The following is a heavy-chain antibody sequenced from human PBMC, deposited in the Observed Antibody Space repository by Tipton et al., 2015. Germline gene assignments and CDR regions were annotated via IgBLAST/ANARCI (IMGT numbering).Heavy chain of an antibody. CDR1: GGSVSSGSYY. Sequence: LRLSCTVSGGSVSSGSYYWSWIRQPPGEGLEWIGYIYYSGSTNYNPSLRSRVAMSMDTSKNQFSLKLSSVTAADTAVYYCARDLEHGMDVWGQGTTVTVSS. CDR3: ARDLEHGMDV. CDR2: IYYSGST. D-gene: IGHD5-24*01. J-gene: IGHJ6*02. V-gene: IGHV4-61*01.